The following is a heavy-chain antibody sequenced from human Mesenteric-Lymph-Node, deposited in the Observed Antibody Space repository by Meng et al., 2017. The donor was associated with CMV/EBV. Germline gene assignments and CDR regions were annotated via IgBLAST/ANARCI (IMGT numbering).Heavy chain of an antibody. J-gene: IGHJ6*02. CDR1: GFTFSIYA. CDR2: IYSDNGST. CDR3: AKDRGSIVLVPAAMGRKRYYYDGMDV. D-gene: IGHD2-2*01. Sequence: ETLSLTCVASGFTFSIYAMSWVRQAPGRGLEWVSVIYSDNGSTHYADSVKGRFTISRDNSKNTLYLQMNSLRAEDTAVYYCAKDRGSIVLVPAAMGRKRYYYDGMDVWGQGTTVTVSS. V-gene: IGHV3-23*03.